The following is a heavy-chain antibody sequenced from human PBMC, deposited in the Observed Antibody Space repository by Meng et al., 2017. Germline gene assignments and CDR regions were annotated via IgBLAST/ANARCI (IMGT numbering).Heavy chain of an antibody. CDR1: GYTFTSYD. D-gene: IGHD2-15*01. V-gene: IGHV1-8*01. CDR3: ARKAGNCVTSTCYSLDY. Sequence: ASVKVSCKASGYTFTSYDINWVRQATGQGLEWMGWMNPNSGNTGYAQKFQGRVTMTRNTSISTAYMEPSSLRSEDTAVYFCARKAGNCVTSTCYSLDYWGQGTLVTVSS. CDR2: MNPNSGNT. J-gene: IGHJ4*02.